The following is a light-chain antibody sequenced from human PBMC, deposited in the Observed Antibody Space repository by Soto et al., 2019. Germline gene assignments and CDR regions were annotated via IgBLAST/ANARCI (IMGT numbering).Light chain of an antibody. CDR2: AAS. V-gene: IGKV3-20*01. J-gene: IGKJ4*01. CDR3: QQYGSAPLT. Sequence: DIVLTQSPGTLSSSPGERATLCCGASQSVAGSYLAWYQHQRGQAPRLLIYAASSRATGIPDRFSGTGSGTDFTLTISRLEPEDFALYYCQQYGSAPLTFGGGTKVEIK. CDR1: QSVAGSY.